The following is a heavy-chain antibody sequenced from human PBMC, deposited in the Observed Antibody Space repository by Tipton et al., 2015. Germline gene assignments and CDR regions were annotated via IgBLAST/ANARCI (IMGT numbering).Heavy chain of an antibody. CDR3: ARGGEYQYDSSGYYYEDDY. V-gene: IGHV3-21*01. CDR2: ISSSSSFI. CDR1: GFTFSSFT. D-gene: IGHD3-22*01. Sequence: GSLRLSCAASGFTFSSFTMNWVRQAPGKGLEWVSSISSSSSFIFYADSVKGRFTISRDNAKNSLYLQMNSLRAEDTAVYYCARGGEYQYDSSGYYYEDDYWGQGTLVTVSS. J-gene: IGHJ4*02.